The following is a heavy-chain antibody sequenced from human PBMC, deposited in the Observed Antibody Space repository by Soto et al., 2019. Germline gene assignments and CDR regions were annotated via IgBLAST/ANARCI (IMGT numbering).Heavy chain of an antibody. Sequence: PSETLSLTCTVSGGSISSGGYYWSWIRQHPGKGLEWIGYIYYSGSTYYNPSLKSRVTISVDTSKNQFSLKLSSVTAADTAVYYCARERGLSSSWSILPAYGMDVWGQGTTVTVSS. D-gene: IGHD6-13*01. CDR1: GGSISSGGYY. CDR2: IYYSGST. J-gene: IGHJ6*02. CDR3: ARERGLSSSWSILPAYGMDV. V-gene: IGHV4-31*03.